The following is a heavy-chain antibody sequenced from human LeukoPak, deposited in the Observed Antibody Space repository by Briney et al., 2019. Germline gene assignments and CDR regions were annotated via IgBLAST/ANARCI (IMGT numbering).Heavy chain of an antibody. V-gene: IGHV4-59*12. CDR2: IYYSGST. CDR3: ARRHLSDIVVVPAARGGWFDP. J-gene: IGHJ5*02. Sequence: SETLSLTCTVSGGSISSYYWNWIRQPPGKGLEWIGYIYYSGSTNYNPSLKSRVTISVDKSKNQFSLKLSSVTAADTAVYYCARRHLSDIVVVPAARGGWFDPWGQGTLVTVSS. CDR1: GGSISSYY. D-gene: IGHD2-2*01.